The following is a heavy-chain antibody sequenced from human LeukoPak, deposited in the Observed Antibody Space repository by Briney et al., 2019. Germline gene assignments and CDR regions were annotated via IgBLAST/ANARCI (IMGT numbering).Heavy chain of an antibody. Sequence: ASVKVSCKASGGTFSSYAISWVRQAPGQGLEWMGRIIPILGIANYAQKFQGRVTITADKSTSTAYMELSSLRSEDTAVYYCARARGHSSSHDYWGQGTLVTVSS. CDR2: IIPILGIA. D-gene: IGHD6-13*01. V-gene: IGHV1-69*04. CDR1: GGTFSSYA. CDR3: ARARGHSSSHDY. J-gene: IGHJ4*02.